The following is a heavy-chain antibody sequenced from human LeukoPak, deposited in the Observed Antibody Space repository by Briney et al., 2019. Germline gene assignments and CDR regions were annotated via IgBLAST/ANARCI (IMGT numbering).Heavy chain of an antibody. V-gene: IGHV3-7*01. Sequence: GGSLRLSCAASGFSFSSYWMTWVRQTPGKGLEWVANINQDGSEKYYVDSVKGRFTISRDNAKNSLYLQMNSLRAEDTAVYYCARSSIAAPRHKEYFQHWGQGTLVTVSS. CDR2: INQDGSEK. J-gene: IGHJ1*01. D-gene: IGHD6-6*01. CDR3: ARSSIAAPRHKEYFQH. CDR1: GFSFSSYW.